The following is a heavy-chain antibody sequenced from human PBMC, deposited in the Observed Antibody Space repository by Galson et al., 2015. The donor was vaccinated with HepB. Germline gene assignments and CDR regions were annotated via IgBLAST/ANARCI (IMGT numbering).Heavy chain of an antibody. Sequence: SLRLSCAASGFTFSVYAMNWVRQAPGKGLEWVAAIKPDGSEDYYVDSVKGRFTISRDNAKISMYLQMDSLRAEDTAVYYCARDPTYGGNSLGADYWGQGTLVTVSS. V-gene: IGHV3-7*03. CDR1: GFTFSVYA. CDR3: ARDPTYGGNSLGADY. D-gene: IGHD4-23*01. J-gene: IGHJ4*02. CDR2: IKPDGSED.